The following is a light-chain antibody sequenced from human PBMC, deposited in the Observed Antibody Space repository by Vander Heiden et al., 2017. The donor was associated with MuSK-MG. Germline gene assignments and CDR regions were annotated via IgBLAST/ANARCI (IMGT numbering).Light chain of an antibody. J-gene: IGKJ1*01. CDR3: QQRRDWPRT. CDR2: DAS. CDR1: QSVSNS. V-gene: IGKV3-11*01. Sequence: EIVLTQSPATLSLFPGERATLSCRASQSVSNSLAWYQQKPGQAPRLLIYDASNRATGIPARFSGSGSGTDFTLTISSLEPEDSAVYYCQQRRDWPRTFGQGTKVEIK.